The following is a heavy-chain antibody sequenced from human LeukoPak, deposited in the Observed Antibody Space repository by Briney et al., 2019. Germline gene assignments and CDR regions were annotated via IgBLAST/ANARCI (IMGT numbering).Heavy chain of an antibody. CDR3: ARAYIVVVPAATGVADY. CDR2: IYHSGST. CDR1: GYSISSGYY. J-gene: IGHJ4*02. V-gene: IGHV4-38-2*01. Sequence: PSETLSLTCAVSGYSISSGYYWCCIRQPPGKGLEGFGSIYHSGSTYYNPSLKSRVTISVDTSKNQFYLKLSSVSAADTAVYYCARAYIVVVPAATGVADYWGQGTLVTVSS. D-gene: IGHD2-2*01.